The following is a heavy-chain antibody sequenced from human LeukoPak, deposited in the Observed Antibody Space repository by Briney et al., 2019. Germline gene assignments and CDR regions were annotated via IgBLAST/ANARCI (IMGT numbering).Heavy chain of an antibody. Sequence: ASVKVSCKASGYTFTDYYIHWVRQAPGQGLEWMGWINPNSGGTNYAQKFQGRVTMTRDTSISTAYMELSRLRSDDTAVYYCARDRPAGYSSGWLLQWGQGTLVTVSS. CDR1: GYTFTDYY. D-gene: IGHD6-19*01. V-gene: IGHV1-2*02. J-gene: IGHJ4*02. CDR3: ARDRPAGYSSGWLLQ. CDR2: INPNSGGT.